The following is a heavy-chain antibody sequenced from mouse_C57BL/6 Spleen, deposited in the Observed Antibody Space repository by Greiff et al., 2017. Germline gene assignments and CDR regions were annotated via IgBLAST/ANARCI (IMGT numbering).Heavy chain of an antibody. CDR2: INPNNGGT. CDR1: GYTFTDYY. D-gene: IGHD2-3*01. CDR3: ARCRDGYYDY. V-gene: IGHV1-26*01. J-gene: IGHJ2*01. Sequence: VQLQQSGPELVKPGASVKISCKASGYTFTDYYMNWVKQSHGKSLEWIGDINPNNGGTSYNQKFKGKATLTVDKSSSTAYMELRSLTSEDSAVYYCARCRDGYYDYWGQGTTLTVSS.